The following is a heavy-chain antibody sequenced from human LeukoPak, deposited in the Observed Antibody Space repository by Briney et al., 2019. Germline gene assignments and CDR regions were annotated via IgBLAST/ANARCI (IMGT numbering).Heavy chain of an antibody. J-gene: IGHJ1*01. Sequence: PSETLSLTCSVSGDSVSRRESYWDWIREPPGKRLEWIVTIYYSGRAYYSPSLKSGVTMSVDPPNTQFSLTLRPVTAADTAVYYCARRRYYDGSGYLEWGQGTLLSVSS. D-gene: IGHD3-22*01. CDR2: IYYSGRA. CDR1: GDSVSRRESY. CDR3: ARRRYYDGSGYLE. V-gene: IGHV4-39*01.